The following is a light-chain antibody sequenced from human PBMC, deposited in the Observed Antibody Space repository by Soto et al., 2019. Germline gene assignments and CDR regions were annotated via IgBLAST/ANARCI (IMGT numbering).Light chain of an antibody. CDR2: DAS. CDR1: QSISTY. Sequence: DIVMTQSPDSLSVSLGERATINCRASQSISTYLAWYQQKPGQTPRLLIYDASSRATGIPDRFSGGGSGTDFTLTISRLEPEDFAVYYCQQFSSYPLTFGGGTKVDNK. V-gene: IGKV3-20*01. J-gene: IGKJ4*01. CDR3: QQFSSYPLT.